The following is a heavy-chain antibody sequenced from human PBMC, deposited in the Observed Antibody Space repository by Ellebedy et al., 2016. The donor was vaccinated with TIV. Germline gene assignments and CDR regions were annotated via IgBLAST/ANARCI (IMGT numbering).Heavy chain of an antibody. J-gene: IGHJ4*02. CDR3: ARDIGYSSSYYFDY. D-gene: IGHD6-13*01. Sequence: SETLSLTXTVPGGSISSYYWSWIRQPAGKGLEWIGRIYTSGSTNYNPSLKSRVTMSVDTSKNQFSLKLSSVTAADTAVYYCARDIGYSSSYYFDYWGQGTLVTVSS. V-gene: IGHV4-4*07. CDR1: GGSISSYY. CDR2: IYTSGST.